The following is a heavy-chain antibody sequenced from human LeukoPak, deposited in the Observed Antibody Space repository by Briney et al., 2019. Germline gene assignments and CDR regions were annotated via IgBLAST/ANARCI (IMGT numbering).Heavy chain of an antibody. CDR2: INHSGST. CDR3: VRHRYFDALDY. V-gene: IGHV4-34*01. D-gene: IGHD3-9*01. Sequence: SSETLSLTCAVYGGSFSGYYWSWIRQPPGKGLEWIGEINHSGSTNYNPSLKSRVTISVDTSKNQFSLKLSSVTAADTAVYYCVRHRYFDALDYWGQGTLVTVSS. CDR1: GGSFSGYY. J-gene: IGHJ4*02.